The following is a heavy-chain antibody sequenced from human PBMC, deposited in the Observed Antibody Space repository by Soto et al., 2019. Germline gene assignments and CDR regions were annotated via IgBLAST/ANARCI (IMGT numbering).Heavy chain of an antibody. Sequence: EVQLVQSGAEVKKPGESLKISCKGSGYSFTRYWIGWVRQMPGKGLEWMGIIYPGDSDTRYSPSFQGQATISADKSISTAYLQWSSLKASDTAMYYCARQDSGYSGYDPFGASSDYWGLGTLVTVSS. D-gene: IGHD5-12*01. CDR2: IYPGDSDT. V-gene: IGHV5-51*01. J-gene: IGHJ4*02. CDR3: ARQDSGYSGYDPFGASSDY. CDR1: GYSFTRYW.